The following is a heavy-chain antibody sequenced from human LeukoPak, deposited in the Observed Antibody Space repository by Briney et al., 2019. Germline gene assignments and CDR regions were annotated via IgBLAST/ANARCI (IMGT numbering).Heavy chain of an antibody. CDR2: ISGSGGST. Sequence: GGSLRLSCAASGFTFSSYAMSWVRQAPGKGLEWVSAISGSGGSTYYADSVKGRFTISRDNSKNTLYLQMNSLRAEDTAVYYCAKASPVSRDGYNYPFDYWGQGTLVTVSS. J-gene: IGHJ4*02. CDR3: AKASPVSRDGYNYPFDY. D-gene: IGHD5-24*01. V-gene: IGHV3-23*01. CDR1: GFTFSSYA.